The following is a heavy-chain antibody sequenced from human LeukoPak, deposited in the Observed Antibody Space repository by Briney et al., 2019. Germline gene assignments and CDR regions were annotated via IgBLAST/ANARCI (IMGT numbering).Heavy chain of an antibody. CDR2: ISGSGDST. CDR3: ARRQQQPKTLDY. D-gene: IGHD6-13*01. CDR1: RFNFA. Sequence: PGGSMRLSCAASRFNFAMSWVRQTAGKRLEWVSAISGSGDSTFYADSVKGRFTISRDNSKNTLYLQMNSLRAEDTAVYYCARRQQQPKTLDYWGQGTLVTVSS. J-gene: IGHJ4*02. V-gene: IGHV3-23*01.